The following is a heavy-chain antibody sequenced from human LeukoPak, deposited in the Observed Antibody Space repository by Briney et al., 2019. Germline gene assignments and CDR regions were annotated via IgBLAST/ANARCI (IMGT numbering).Heavy chain of an antibody. CDR2: IYTSGST. J-gene: IGHJ4*02. CDR3: ARHSGDIVVVPAAPLYY. Sequence: SETLSLTCTVSGGSISSYYWSWIRQPAGKGLEWIGRIYTSGSTNYNPSLKSRVTISVDTSKNQFSLKLSSVTAADTAVYYCARHSGDIVVVPAAPLYYWGQGTLVTVSS. V-gene: IGHV4-4*07. CDR1: GGSISSYY. D-gene: IGHD2-2*01.